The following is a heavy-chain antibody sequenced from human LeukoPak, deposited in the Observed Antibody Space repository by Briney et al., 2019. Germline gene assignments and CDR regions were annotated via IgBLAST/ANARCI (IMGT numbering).Heavy chain of an antibody. Sequence: GGSLRLSCAASGFTFSSYAMSWVRQAPGKGLEWVSGISGSDGSTNYADSVKGRFTISRGNSKNTLYLQMNSLRAEDTAVYYCARIVGATYYYYYYMDVWGKGTTVTIS. CDR3: ARIVGATYYYYYYMDV. D-gene: IGHD1-26*01. J-gene: IGHJ6*03. V-gene: IGHV3-23*01. CDR1: GFTFSSYA. CDR2: ISGSDGST.